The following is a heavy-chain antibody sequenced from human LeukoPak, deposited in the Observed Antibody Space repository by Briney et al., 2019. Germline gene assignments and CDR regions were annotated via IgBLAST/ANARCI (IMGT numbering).Heavy chain of an antibody. V-gene: IGHV7-4-1*02. CDR2: INTNTGNP. D-gene: IGHD2-8*01. J-gene: IGHJ6*03. CDR1: GYTFTSYA. CDR3: ARCGVGCTNGVCYLRFYYYYYMDV. Sequence: ASVKVSCKASGYTFTSYAMNWVRQAPGQGLEWMGWINTNTGNPTYAQGFTGRFVFSLDTSVSTAYLQISSLKAEDTAAYYCARCGVGCTNGVCYLRFYYYYYMDVWGKGTTVTVSS.